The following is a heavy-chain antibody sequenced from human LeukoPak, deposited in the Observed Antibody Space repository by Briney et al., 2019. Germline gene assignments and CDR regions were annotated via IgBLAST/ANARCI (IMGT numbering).Heavy chain of an antibody. CDR3: VRGVFERSWFDP. J-gene: IGHJ5*02. D-gene: IGHD6-13*01. Sequence: GGSLRLSCAASGFTFSSNYMSWVRQAPGKGLEWVSVIYSGGSTYYADSVKGRFTISRDNSKNTLYLQVNSLRVEDTAVYYCVRGVFERSWFDPWGQGTLVTVSS. CDR2: IYSGGST. CDR1: GFTFSSNY. V-gene: IGHV3-53*01.